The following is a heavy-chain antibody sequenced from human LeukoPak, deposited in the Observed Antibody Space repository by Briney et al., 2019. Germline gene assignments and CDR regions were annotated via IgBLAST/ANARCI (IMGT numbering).Heavy chain of an antibody. V-gene: IGHV3-74*01. J-gene: IGHJ4*02. CDR3: ASQTYSSSCYY. Sequence: GGTLSLSCAASGFTFSSYWMHWVRHAPGKGLVWVSRINCDGSSTGYADSVKGRFTISRDNAKNMLYLQMNSLRAEDTAVYYCASQTYSSSCYYWGQGTLVTVSS. CDR2: INCDGSST. CDR1: GFTFSSYW. D-gene: IGHD6-13*01.